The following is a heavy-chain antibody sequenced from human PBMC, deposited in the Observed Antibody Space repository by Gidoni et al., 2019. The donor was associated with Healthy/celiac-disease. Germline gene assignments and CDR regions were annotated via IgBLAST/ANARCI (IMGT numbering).Heavy chain of an antibody. CDR1: GYTFPSYA. J-gene: IGHJ5*02. Sequence: QVQLVQSGAEVKKPGASVKVSCKASGYTFPSYAMHWVRQAPGQRLEWMGWINAGNGNTKYSQKCQGRVTINRDTSASTAYMELSSLRSEDTAVYYCARSSDIVVVVAAWNWFDPWGQGTLVTVSS. CDR2: INAGNGNT. CDR3: ARSSDIVVVVAAWNWFDP. V-gene: IGHV1-3*01. D-gene: IGHD2-15*01.